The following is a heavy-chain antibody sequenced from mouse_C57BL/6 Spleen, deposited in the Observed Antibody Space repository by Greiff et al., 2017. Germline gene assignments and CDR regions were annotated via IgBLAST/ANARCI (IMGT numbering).Heavy chain of an antibody. CDR2: ISYDGSN. CDR3: ARGGTTVVADFDY. Sequence: EVKVEESGPGLVKPSQSLSLTCSVTGYSITSGYYWNWIRQFPGNKLEWMGYISYDGSNNYNPSLKNRISITRDTSKNQFFLKLNSVTTEDTATYYCARGGTTVVADFDYWGQGTTLTVSS. CDR1: GYSITSGYY. V-gene: IGHV3-6*01. D-gene: IGHD1-1*01. J-gene: IGHJ2*01.